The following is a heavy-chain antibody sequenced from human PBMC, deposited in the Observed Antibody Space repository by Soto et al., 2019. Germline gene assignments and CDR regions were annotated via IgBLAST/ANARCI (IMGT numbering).Heavy chain of an antibody. Sequence: PSETLSLTCTVSGGSMRSSSYYWAWIHQTPGKGLEWIGSIYNGGSTYYNPSLKSRVTMSVDTSKNQLYLNVTSVTAADTGVFYCAAPRTSTYYPPRYWGQGILVTVSS. CDR2: IYNGGST. D-gene: IGHD3-10*01. CDR1: GGSMRSSSYY. CDR3: AAPRTSTYYPPRY. J-gene: IGHJ4*02. V-gene: IGHV4-39*01.